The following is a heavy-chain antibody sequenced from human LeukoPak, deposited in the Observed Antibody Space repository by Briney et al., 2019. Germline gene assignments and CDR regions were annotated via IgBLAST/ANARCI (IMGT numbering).Heavy chain of an antibody. CDR3: ARMIPTVTTESSMDV. CDR1: GFTFSSYG. CDR2: ISYDGSNK. J-gene: IGHJ6*04. Sequence: PGGSLRLSCAASGFTFSSYGMHWVRQAPGKGLEWVAVISYDGSNKYYADSVKGRFTISRDNSKNTLYLQMDSLRAEDTAVYYCARMIPTVTTESSMDVWGKGTTVTVSS. D-gene: IGHD4-17*01. V-gene: IGHV3-30*03.